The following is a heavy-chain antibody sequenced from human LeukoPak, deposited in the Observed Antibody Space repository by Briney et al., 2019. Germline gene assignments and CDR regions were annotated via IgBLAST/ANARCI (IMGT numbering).Heavy chain of an antibody. D-gene: IGHD6-13*01. Sequence: GGSLRLSCAASGFTFSSYSMNWVRQAPGKGLEWVSSISSSSSYIYYADSVKGRFTISRDNAKNSLYLQMNSLRAEDTAVYYCARDTVAYSSSFIDYWGQGTLVSVSS. CDR2: ISSSSSYI. CDR1: GFTFSSYS. J-gene: IGHJ4*02. V-gene: IGHV3-21*01. CDR3: ARDTVAYSSSFIDY.